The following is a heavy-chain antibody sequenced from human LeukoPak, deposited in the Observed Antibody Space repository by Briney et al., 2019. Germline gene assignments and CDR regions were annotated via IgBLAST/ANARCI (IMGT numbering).Heavy chain of an antibody. CDR1: GYTFTSYG. D-gene: IGHD3-3*01. CDR3: ARCPILEWLLPDY. CDR2: IRAYNGNT. V-gene: IGHV1-18*01. Sequence: ASVKVSCKASGYTFTSYGISWVRPAPGQGLEWMGWIRAYNGNTNYAQKLKGRVPMTTDTSTSTAFMELRSLRSDDTAVYYWARCPILEWLLPDYWGQGTLVTVSS. J-gene: IGHJ4*02.